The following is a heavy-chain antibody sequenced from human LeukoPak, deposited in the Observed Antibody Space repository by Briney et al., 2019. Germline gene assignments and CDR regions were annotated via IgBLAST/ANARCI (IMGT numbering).Heavy chain of an antibody. CDR3: AKDLWFGELEGLSYFFDI. CDR2: ISSSGSYI. J-gene: IGHJ3*02. D-gene: IGHD3-10*01. Sequence: KPGGSLRLSCAASRFTFSSYSMNWVRQAPGKGLEWVSSISSSGSYIYYADSVKGRFTISRDNAKNSLYLQMNSLRAEDTAVYYCAKDLWFGELEGLSYFFDIWGQGTMVTVSS. CDR1: RFTFSSYS. V-gene: IGHV3-21*01.